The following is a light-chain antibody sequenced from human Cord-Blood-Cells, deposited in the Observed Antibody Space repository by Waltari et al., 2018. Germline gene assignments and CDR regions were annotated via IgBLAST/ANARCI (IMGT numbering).Light chain of an antibody. V-gene: IGLV2-14*01. CDR3: SSYTSSSTVV. CDR2: DVS. J-gene: IGLJ2*01. CDR1: SSDVGGYNY. Sequence: QSALTQPASVSGSPGQSITISCTGTSSDVGGYNYLSWYQPHPGKAPKLMIYDVSNRPSGVSNRLSGSKSGNTASLTISGLQAEDEADYYGSSYTSSSTVVFGGGTQLTVL.